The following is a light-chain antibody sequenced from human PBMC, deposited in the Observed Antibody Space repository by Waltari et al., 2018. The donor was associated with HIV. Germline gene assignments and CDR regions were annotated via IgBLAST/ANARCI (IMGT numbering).Light chain of an antibody. CDR2: DDT. V-gene: IGLV3-21*02. J-gene: IGLJ3*02. Sequence: SYVLTQPPAVSVAPRQTARITCGGYNIGSKTVHWYQQKPTQAPVLVVYDDTNRPSGILERFSDSNSGNTATLTISRVEAGDEADYYCQLWDTIPDRRVFGGGTKLTVL. CDR3: QLWDTIPDRRV. CDR1: NIGSKT.